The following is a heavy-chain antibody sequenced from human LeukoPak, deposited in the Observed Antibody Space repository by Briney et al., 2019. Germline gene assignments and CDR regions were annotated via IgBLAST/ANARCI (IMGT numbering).Heavy chain of an antibody. D-gene: IGHD3-16*01. J-gene: IGHJ3*02. CDR2: IRYDGSNK. CDR3: AKDRSSVWANPIPGGAFDI. CDR1: GFTFSTYG. Sequence: PGGSLRLSCAASGFTFSTYGMDWVRQAPGKGLEWVAFIRYDGSNKYYADSVKGRFTISRDNSKNTLYLQMNSLRAEDTAVYYCAKDRSSVWANPIPGGAFDIWGQGTMVTVSS. V-gene: IGHV3-30*02.